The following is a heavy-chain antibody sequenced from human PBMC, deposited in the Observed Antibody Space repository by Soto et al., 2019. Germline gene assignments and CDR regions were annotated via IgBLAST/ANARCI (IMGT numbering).Heavy chain of an antibody. CDR2: ISSTTNYI. V-gene: IGHV3-11*06. CDR1: GFTFSDYY. J-gene: IGHJ4*02. CDR3: ARESEDLTSNFDY. Sequence: GGSLRLSCAASGFTFSDYYMSWIRQAPGEGLEWVSSISSTTNYIYYGDSMKGRFTISRDNAKNSLYLEMNSLRAEDTAVYYCARESEDLTSNFDYWGQGTLVTVSS.